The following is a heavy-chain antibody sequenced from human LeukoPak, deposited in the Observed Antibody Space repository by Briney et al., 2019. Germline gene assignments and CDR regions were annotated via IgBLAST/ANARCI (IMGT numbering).Heavy chain of an antibody. D-gene: IGHD2-2*01. Sequence: VKPSETLSLTCTVSGGSVSSYYWGWIRRPPGRGLEWIAYLSHSGSSDSNPSLTSRVTTLVDTSKNQFSLKLTSVTAADTAVYYCARARYANAWYAFDIWGHGTMVTVSS. CDR1: GGSVSSYY. V-gene: IGHV4-59*02. CDR2: LSHSGSS. CDR3: ARARYANAWYAFDI. J-gene: IGHJ3*02.